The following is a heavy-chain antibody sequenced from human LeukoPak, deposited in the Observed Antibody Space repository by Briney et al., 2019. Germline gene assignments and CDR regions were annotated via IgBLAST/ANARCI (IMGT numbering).Heavy chain of an antibody. V-gene: IGHV3-53*01. D-gene: IGHD1-26*01. J-gene: IGHJ5*02. CDR1: GFTVSSSY. CDR2: IYSGGSK. CDR3: ARDPTGSYYKWFDP. Sequence: GGSLRLSCAASGFTVSSSYMNWVRQAPGKGLEWVAIIYSGGSKDYADSVKGRFTISRDNSKNTLYLQMSSLRVEDTAVYYCARDPTGSYYKWFDPWGQGTLVTVSS.